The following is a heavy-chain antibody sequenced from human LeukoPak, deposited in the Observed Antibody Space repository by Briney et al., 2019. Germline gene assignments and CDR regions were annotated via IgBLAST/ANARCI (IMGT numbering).Heavy chain of an antibody. D-gene: IGHD1-26*01. V-gene: IGHV4-39*01. Sequence: PSETLSLTCTVSGGSTSSSSYYWGWIRQPPGKGLEWIGSMFYSGSTYYNPSLKSRVTISVDTSKNQFSLKLSSVTAADTAVYYCARHERSYYPNDAFGIWGQGTMVTVSS. CDR3: ARHERSYYPNDAFGI. CDR1: GGSTSSSSYY. CDR2: MFYSGST. J-gene: IGHJ3*02.